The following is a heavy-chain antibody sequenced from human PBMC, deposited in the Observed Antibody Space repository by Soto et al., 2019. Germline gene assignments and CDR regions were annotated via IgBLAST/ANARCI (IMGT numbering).Heavy chain of an antibody. J-gene: IGHJ6*02. V-gene: IGHV3-30-3*01. Sequence: GGSLRLSCAASGFTFSSYAMHWVRQAPGKGLEWVAVISYDGSNKYYADSVKGRFTISRDNSKNTLYLQMNSLRAEDTAVYYCARDFFIDNPSTKVADPYYGMDVWGQGTTVTV. D-gene: IGHD6-19*01. CDR3: ARDFFIDNPSTKVADPYYGMDV. CDR1: GFTFSSYA. CDR2: ISYDGSNK.